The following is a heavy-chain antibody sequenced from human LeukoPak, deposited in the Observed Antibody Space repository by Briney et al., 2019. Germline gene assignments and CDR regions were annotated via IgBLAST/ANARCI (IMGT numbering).Heavy chain of an antibody. V-gene: IGHV1-2*02. CDR2: INPNSGGT. Sequence: PGGSLRLSCAASGFTFSSYGMHWVRQAPGQGLEWMGWINPNSGGTNYAQKFQGRVTMTRDTSISTAYMELTRLRSDDTAVYYCARTYNTYFDYWGQGTLVTVSS. CDR1: GFTFSSYG. D-gene: IGHD1-14*01. J-gene: IGHJ4*02. CDR3: ARTYNTYFDY.